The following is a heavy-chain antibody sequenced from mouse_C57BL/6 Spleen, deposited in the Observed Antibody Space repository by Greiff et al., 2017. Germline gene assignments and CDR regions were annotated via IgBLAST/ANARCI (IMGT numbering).Heavy chain of an antibody. J-gene: IGHJ4*01. CDR3: ARDAWRGAMDY. CDR2: SRNKANDYTT. V-gene: IGHV7-1*01. CDR1: GFTFSDFY. Sequence: DVKLVESGGGLVQSGRSLRLSCATSGFTFSDFYMEWVRQAPGKGLEWIAASRNKANDYTTEYSASVKGRFIVSRDTSQSILYLQMNALRAEDTAIYYCARDAWRGAMDYWGQGTSVTVSS.